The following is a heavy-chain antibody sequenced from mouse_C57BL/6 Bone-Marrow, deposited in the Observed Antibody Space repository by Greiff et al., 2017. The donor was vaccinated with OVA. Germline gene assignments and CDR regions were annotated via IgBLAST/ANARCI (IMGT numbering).Heavy chain of an antibody. CDR2: IYPRSGNT. Sequence: VQLQESGAELARPGASVKLSCKASGYTFTSYGISWVKQRTGQGLEWIGEIYPRSGNTYYNEKFKGKATLTADKSSSTAYMELRSLTSEDSAVYFCARSTFYYYAMDYWGQGTSVTVSS. J-gene: IGHJ4*01. CDR1: GYTFTSYG. V-gene: IGHV1-81*01. CDR3: ARSTFYYYAMDY.